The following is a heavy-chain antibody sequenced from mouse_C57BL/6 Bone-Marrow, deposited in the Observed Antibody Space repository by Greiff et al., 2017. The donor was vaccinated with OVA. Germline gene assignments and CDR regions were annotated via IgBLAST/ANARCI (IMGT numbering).Heavy chain of an antibody. CDR2: IDPSDSYT. V-gene: IGHV1-69*01. CDR1: GYTFTSYW. J-gene: IGHJ1*03. Sequence: VQLQQSGAELVMPGASVKLSCKASGYTFTSYWMHWVKQRPGQGLEWIGEIDPSDSYTNYNQKFKGKSTLTVDKSSSTAYMQLSSLTSEDSAVYYCARGWSYDGSPYFDVWGTGTTVTVSS. D-gene: IGHD2-3*01. CDR3: ARGWSYDGSPYFDV.